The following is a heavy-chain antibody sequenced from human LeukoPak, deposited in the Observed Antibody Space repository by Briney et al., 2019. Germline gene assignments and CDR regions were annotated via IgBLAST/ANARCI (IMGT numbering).Heavy chain of an antibody. CDR1: GFTFSSYW. J-gene: IGHJ6*03. Sequence: PGGSLRLSXAASGFTFSSYWMSWVRQAPGKGLEWVANIKQDGSEKYYVDSVKGRFTISRDNAKNSLYLQMNSLRAEDTAVYYCASEFGSYYYYYMDVWGKGTTVTVSS. V-gene: IGHV3-7*01. D-gene: IGHD3-16*01. CDR3: ASEFGSYYYYYMDV. CDR2: IKQDGSEK.